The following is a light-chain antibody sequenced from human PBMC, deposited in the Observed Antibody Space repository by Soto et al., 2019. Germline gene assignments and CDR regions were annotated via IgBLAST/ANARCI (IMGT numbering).Light chain of an antibody. CDR2: EAS. CDR1: QSIDTH. V-gene: IGKV1-39*01. Sequence: DIHMTHSPSSLSASLGDIVTMTFRASQSIDTHLNWYQHHPGKAPIALIYEASNLQSGVPSRFSGSGSGTDFTLTISGLQPDDSATYYCHQTYSPPDTFGQGTKVDIK. CDR3: HQTYSPPDT. J-gene: IGKJ1*01.